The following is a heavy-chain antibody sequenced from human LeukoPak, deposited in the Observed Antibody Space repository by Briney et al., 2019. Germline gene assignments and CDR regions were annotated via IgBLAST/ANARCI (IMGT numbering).Heavy chain of an antibody. J-gene: IGHJ4*02. CDR2: ISGSGGTT. Sequence: PGGSLRLSCAASGFTFSNYAMSWVRQAPGKGLEWVSSISGSGGTTYYADSVKGRFTISRDNSKNTLYLQMNSLRAEDTAVYYCARDPPGKIDSSGSLGLDYWGQGTLVTVSS. V-gene: IGHV3-23*01. D-gene: IGHD6-19*01. CDR3: ARDPPGKIDSSGSLGLDY. CDR1: GFTFSNYA.